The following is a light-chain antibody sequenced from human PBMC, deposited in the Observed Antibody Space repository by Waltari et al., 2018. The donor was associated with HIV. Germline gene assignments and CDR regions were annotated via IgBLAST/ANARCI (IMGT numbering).Light chain of an antibody. Sequence: QSVLTQPPSASGTPGQRVTISCSGSTSNIGGNSVNWYQQLPRAAPKRLMYSDNKRPSGVPDRFSGSKSGTSASLAISGLQSEDEADYYCAAWDASLKGYFFGTGTKVTIL. J-gene: IGLJ1*01. V-gene: IGLV1-44*01. CDR3: AAWDASLKGYF. CDR1: TSNIGGNS. CDR2: SDN.